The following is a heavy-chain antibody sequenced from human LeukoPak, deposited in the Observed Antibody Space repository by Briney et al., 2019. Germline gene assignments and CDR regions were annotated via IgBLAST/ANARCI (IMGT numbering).Heavy chain of an antibody. D-gene: IGHD3-3*01. CDR1: GFTFSNAW. V-gene: IGHV3-15*01. CDR3: TTEFYDFWSGYYLLFDY. CDR2: IKSKTDGGTT. Sequence: GGSLRLSRAASGFTFSNAWMSWVRQAPGKGLEWVGRIKSKTDGGTTDYAAPVKGRFTISRDDSKNTLYLQMNSLKTEDTAVYYCTTEFYDFWSGYYLLFDYWGQGTLVTVSS. J-gene: IGHJ4*02.